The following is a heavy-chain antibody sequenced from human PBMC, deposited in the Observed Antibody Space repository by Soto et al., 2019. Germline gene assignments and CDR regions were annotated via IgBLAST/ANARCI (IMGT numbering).Heavy chain of an antibody. CDR2: INHSGST. CDR3: ARGGPYSGYDLMSGKINWFDP. Sequence: SGTLSLTCAVYCGSFSGYYWSWIPQPPGKGLGWFGEINHSGSTNYNPSLKSRVTISVDTSKNQFSLKLSSVTAADTAVYYCARGGPYSGYDLMSGKINWFDPWGQGTLVTVSS. D-gene: IGHD5-12*01. CDR1: CGSFSGYY. V-gene: IGHV4-34*01. J-gene: IGHJ5*02.